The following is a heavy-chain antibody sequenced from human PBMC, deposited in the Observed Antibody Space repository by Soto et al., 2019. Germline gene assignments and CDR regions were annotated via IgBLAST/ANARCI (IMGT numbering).Heavy chain of an antibody. Sequence: GGSLRLSCTASGLPHSNFAMMWVRQAPGKGLECVSGIYGSGRGIEYADSVKGRFTISRDNSKNTVYLQMTDLRAEDTAVYYCAKDAVYSDGFWLMDHWGQGTQVTVSS. J-gene: IGHJ4*02. CDR2: IYGSGRGI. V-gene: IGHV3-23*05. CDR1: GLPHSNFA. D-gene: IGHD2-21*02. CDR3: AKDAVYSDGFWLMDH.